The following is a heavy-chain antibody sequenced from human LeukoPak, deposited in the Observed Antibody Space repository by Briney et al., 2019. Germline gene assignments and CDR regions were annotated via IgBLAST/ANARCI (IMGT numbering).Heavy chain of an antibody. Sequence: KPGGSLRLSCAASGFTFSTYSMKWVRQAPGKGLEWVSSISRSSSYIYYADSVKGRFTISRDNAKNSLYLQMNSLRAEDTAVYCCAREGSSGYSVDYWGLGTLVTVSS. CDR1: GFTFSTYS. V-gene: IGHV3-21*01. CDR3: AREGSSGYSVDY. J-gene: IGHJ4*02. CDR2: ISRSSSYI. D-gene: IGHD3-22*01.